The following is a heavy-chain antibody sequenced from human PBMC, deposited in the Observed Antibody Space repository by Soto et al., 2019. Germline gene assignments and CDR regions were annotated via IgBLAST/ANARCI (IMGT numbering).Heavy chain of an antibody. CDR1: GFSFSTSGVG. J-gene: IGHJ1*01. CDR3: AHSPKAPGSWYGRVEYFQH. Sequence: SGATLGNPTQTLTLTCTFSGFSFSTSGVGVGWIRQPPGKALEWLALIYWDDDKRYSPSLKSRLTITKDTSKNQVVLTMTNMDPVDTATYYCAHSPKAPGSWYGRVEYFQHWGQGTLVTVSS. D-gene: IGHD6-13*01. CDR2: IYWDDDK. V-gene: IGHV2-5*02.